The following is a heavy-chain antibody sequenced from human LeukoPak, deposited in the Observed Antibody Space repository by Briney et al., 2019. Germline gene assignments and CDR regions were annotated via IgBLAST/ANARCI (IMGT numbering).Heavy chain of an antibody. D-gene: IGHD2-15*01. CDR3: ARRTYSGWFMDY. CDR1: GYSFTSYW. Sequence: GESLKISCKGSGYSFTSYWIGWVRRMPGKGLEWMGIIHPGDSDTRYSPSSQGQVTISADKSISTAYLQWSSLRASDTAMYYCARRTYSGWFMDYWGQGTLVTVSS. J-gene: IGHJ4*02. CDR2: IHPGDSDT. V-gene: IGHV5-51*01.